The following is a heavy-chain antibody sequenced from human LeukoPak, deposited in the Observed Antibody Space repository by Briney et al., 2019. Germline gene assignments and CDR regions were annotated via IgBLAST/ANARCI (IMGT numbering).Heavy chain of an antibody. Sequence: GGSLRLSCAASGLTFSSYAMNWVRQAPGKGLEWVSAISGSGGNTHYADSVKGRFTISRDNSKNTLYLQMNSLRAEDTAIYYCAKNGDRGAYCTGGTCYPYFYYYMDVWGKGTTVTI. CDR1: GLTFSSYA. CDR2: ISGSGGNT. D-gene: IGHD2-15*01. J-gene: IGHJ6*03. V-gene: IGHV3-23*01. CDR3: AKNGDRGAYCTGGTCYPYFYYYMDV.